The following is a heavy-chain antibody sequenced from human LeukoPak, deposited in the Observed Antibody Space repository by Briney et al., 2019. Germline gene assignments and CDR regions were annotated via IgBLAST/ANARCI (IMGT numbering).Heavy chain of an antibody. D-gene: IGHD1-26*01. CDR2: INHSGST. V-gene: IGHV4-34*01. CDR1: GGSFSGYY. CDR3: ARGFSSKGSYNIYLYYSDC. Sequence: PSETLSLTRAVYGGSFSGYYWSWIRQPPGKGLEWIGEINHSGSTNYNPSLKSRVTISVDTSKNQFSLKLSSVTAADTAVYYCARGFSSKGSYNIYLYYSDCSSQRSLVTVSS. J-gene: IGHJ4*02.